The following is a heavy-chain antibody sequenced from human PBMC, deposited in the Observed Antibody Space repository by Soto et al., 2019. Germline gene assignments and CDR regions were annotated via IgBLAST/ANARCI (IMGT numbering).Heavy chain of an antibody. Sequence: GGSLRLSCAASGFTFSSYAMSWVRQAPGKGLEWVSAISGSGGSTYYADSVKGRFTISRDNSKNTLYLQMNSLRAEDTAVYYCAKEVRYCSSTSCPGRYYYMDVWGKGTTVTVSS. J-gene: IGHJ6*03. CDR3: AKEVRYCSSTSCPGRYYYMDV. V-gene: IGHV3-23*01. CDR2: ISGSGGST. CDR1: GFTFSSYA. D-gene: IGHD2-2*01.